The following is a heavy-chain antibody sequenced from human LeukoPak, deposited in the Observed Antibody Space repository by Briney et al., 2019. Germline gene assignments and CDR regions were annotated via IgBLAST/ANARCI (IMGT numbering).Heavy chain of an antibody. CDR2: ISGDGGST. CDR1: GFTFEDYA. CDR3: ARTIFGVVSYFDI. J-gene: IGHJ3*02. V-gene: IGHV3-43*02. Sequence: GGSLRLSCAASGFTFEDYAMHWVRQAPGKGLEWVSLISGDGGSTYYADSVKGRFTISRDNAKNSLYLQMNSLRAEDTAVYYCARTIFGVVSYFDIWGQGTMVTVSS. D-gene: IGHD3-3*01.